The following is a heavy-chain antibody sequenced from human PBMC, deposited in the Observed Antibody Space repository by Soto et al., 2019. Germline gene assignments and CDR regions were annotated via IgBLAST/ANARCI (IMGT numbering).Heavy chain of an antibody. J-gene: IGHJ4*02. CDR2: IFHSGST. V-gene: IGHV4-59*08. D-gene: IGHD3-16*02. Sequence: SETLSLTCTVSGDSISGFYWSWIRQPPGEGLEWIGYIFHSGSTNYNPSLKSRVTISIDTSKKQFSLKLNSVTAADTAVYYCARGHLGVIVRPSYFDFWGQGTLVTVSS. CDR1: GDSISGFY. CDR3: ARGHLGVIVRPSYFDF.